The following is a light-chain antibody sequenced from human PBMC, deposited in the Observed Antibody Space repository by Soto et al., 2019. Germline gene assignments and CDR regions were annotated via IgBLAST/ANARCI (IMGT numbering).Light chain of an antibody. J-gene: IGKJ4*01. CDR1: QSISSNF. Sequence: EIVLTQSPGTLSLSPGERATLSCTASQSISSNFLAWYQHKPGQAPRLLIHGASNRATGISDRFTGSGSGTDFSLSISRLVPEDSAVYYCQQYGSSLRTFGGGTKVDIK. CDR3: QQYGSSLRT. V-gene: IGKV3-20*01. CDR2: GAS.